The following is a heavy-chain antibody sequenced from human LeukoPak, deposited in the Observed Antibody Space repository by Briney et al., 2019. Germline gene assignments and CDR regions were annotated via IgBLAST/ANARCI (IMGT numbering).Heavy chain of an antibody. Sequence: ASVKVSCKASGYTFSGYYIHWVRQAPGQGLEWMGWINPNSGGTNYAQKLQGRVTMTTDTSTSTAYMELRSLRSDDTAVYYCARDGYYDILTGYYREVTTHHDYWGQGTLVTVSS. J-gene: IGHJ4*02. CDR1: GYTFSGYY. CDR3: ARDGYYDILTGYYREVTTHHDY. D-gene: IGHD3-9*01. V-gene: IGHV1-2*02. CDR2: INPNSGGT.